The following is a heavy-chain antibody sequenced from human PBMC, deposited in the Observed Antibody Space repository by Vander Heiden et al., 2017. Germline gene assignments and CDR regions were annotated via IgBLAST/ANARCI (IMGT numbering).Heavy chain of an antibody. CDR3: AKRDGYNLGIDY. V-gene: IGHV3-23*01. CDR1: GFPFSSYT. D-gene: IGHD5-12*01. J-gene: IGHJ4*02. CDR2: ISGSGGST. Sequence: EVQLLESGGGLLQPGGSLTLPCAASGFPFSSYTMSWVRQAPGKGLEWGSGISGSGGSTYYADSVKGRFTISRDNSKNTLYLQMNSLRAEDTAIYYCAKRDGYNLGIDYWGQVTLVAVSS.